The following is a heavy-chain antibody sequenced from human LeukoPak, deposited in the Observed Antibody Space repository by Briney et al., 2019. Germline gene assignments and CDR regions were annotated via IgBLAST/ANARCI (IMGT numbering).Heavy chain of an antibody. Sequence: GGSLRLSCAASGFTFSSYGMSWVRQAPGKGLEWVSAISGSGGSTYYADSVKGRFTISRDNSKNTLYLQMNSLRAEDTAVYYCAKTHRRHYYDSSGYYYAPYYFDYWGQGTLVTVSS. J-gene: IGHJ4*02. CDR1: GFTFSSYG. D-gene: IGHD3-22*01. V-gene: IGHV3-23*01. CDR2: ISGSGGST. CDR3: AKTHRRHYYDSSGYYYAPYYFDY.